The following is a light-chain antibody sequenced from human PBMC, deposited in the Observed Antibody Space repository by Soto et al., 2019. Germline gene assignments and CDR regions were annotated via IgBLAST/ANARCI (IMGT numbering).Light chain of an antibody. CDR1: QSVSSN. V-gene: IGKV3-15*01. CDR2: GAS. Sequence: EIAMTQSPATLSVSPGERATLSCRASQSVSSNLAWYQQNPGQAPRLLIYGASTRATGIPARFSGSGSGTEFTLTISSLQSEDYAVYYCHQYNNWPPWTFGQGTKVEIK. CDR3: HQYNNWPPWT. J-gene: IGKJ1*01.